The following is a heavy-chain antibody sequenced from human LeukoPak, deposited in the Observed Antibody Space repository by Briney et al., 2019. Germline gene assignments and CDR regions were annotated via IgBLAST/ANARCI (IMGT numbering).Heavy chain of an antibody. Sequence: GGSLRLSCADSGFTFSAYWMSWVRQAPGKGLEWVANINQDGSEKYYVDSVKGRFTISRDNSKNTLYLQMNSLRAEDTAVYYCAKDFDWLYYYYGMDVWGKGTTVTVSS. D-gene: IGHD3-9*01. V-gene: IGHV3-7*04. J-gene: IGHJ6*04. CDR2: INQDGSEK. CDR3: AKDFDWLYYYYGMDV. CDR1: GFTFSAYW.